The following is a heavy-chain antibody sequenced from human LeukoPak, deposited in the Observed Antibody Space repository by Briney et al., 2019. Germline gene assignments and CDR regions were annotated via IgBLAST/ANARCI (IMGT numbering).Heavy chain of an antibody. J-gene: IGHJ4*02. CDR2: ISGDGGIT. Sequence: GGSLRLSCAASGFTFDDYAMHWVRRGPGKGLERVSLISGDGGITYYADSVKGRFTISRDNSKNSLYLQMNSLRTEDTALYYCTKDIGGYSFAADYWGQGTLVTVSS. CDR3: TKDIGGYSFAADY. V-gene: IGHV3-43*02. D-gene: IGHD5-18*01. CDR1: GFTFDDYA.